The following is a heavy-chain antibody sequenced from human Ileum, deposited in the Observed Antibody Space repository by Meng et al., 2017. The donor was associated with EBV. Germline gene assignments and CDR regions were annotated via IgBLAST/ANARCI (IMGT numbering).Heavy chain of an antibody. J-gene: IGHJ4*02. CDR3: ARGGWIVPVD. CDR1: GFSVSSHD. D-gene: IGHD2-2*03. Sequence: GRAGGGLSVPGCSLRLSCAASGFSVSSHDMSWVRQTPGKGLECLSMINRVGRTYYADSVKGRFTISRDNSKNTLYLQMSNLRGDDTAVYYCARGGWIVPVDWGQGTLVTVSS. CDR2: INRVGRT. V-gene: IGHV3-53*01.